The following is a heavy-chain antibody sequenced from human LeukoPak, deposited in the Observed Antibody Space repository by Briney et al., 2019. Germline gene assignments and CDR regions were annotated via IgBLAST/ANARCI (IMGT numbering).Heavy chain of an antibody. CDR3: ARLRIAAASWHY. CDR2: IYYSGST. J-gene: IGHJ4*02. V-gene: IGHV4-39*01. D-gene: IGHD6-13*01. CDR1: GGSISSSSYY. Sequence: PSETLSLTCTVSGGSISSSSYYWGWIRQPPGKGLEWIGSIYYSGSTYYNPSLKSRVTISVDTSKNQFSLKLSSVTAADTAVYYCARLRIAAASWHYWGQGTLVTVSS.